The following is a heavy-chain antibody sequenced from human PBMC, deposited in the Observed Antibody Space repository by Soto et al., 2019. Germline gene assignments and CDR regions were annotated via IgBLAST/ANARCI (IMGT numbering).Heavy chain of an antibody. J-gene: IGHJ5*02. CDR3: ARGVLRFLQWFDL. D-gene: IGHD3-3*01. CDR2: VYYSGST. CDR1: GASVNSENYY. V-gene: IGHV4-61*01. Sequence: QVQLQESGPGLVKPSETLSLTCTVSGASVNSENYYWSWIRQPPGKGLEWIGFVYYSGSTNYNASLKSRATISLDTYKNQFSLKMTSMTSAYTAFYYCARGVLRFLQWFDLWGQGTPVTVSS.